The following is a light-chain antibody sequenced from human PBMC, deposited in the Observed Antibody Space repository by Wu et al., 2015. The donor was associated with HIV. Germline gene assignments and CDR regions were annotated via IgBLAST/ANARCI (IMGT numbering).Light chain of an antibody. Sequence: DIQMTQSPSTLSASVGDRVTITCRASQSISSWSAWYQQKPGKAPKLLIYKASSLESGVPSRFSGSGSGTEFTLTISSLQPDDFATYYCQQYNSNSGLTFGGGTKVEIK. CDR2: KAS. CDR3: QQYNSNSGLT. V-gene: IGKV1-5*03. CDR1: QSISSW. J-gene: IGKJ4*01.